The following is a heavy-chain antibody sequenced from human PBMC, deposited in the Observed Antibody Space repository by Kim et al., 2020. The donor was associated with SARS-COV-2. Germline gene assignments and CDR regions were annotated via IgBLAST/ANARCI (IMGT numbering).Heavy chain of an antibody. D-gene: IGHD3-16*01. Sequence: ADSVKGRFTISRDNAKNSLYLQMNSLRAEDTALYYCAKDMGAAYWYGFDYWGQGTLVTVSS. V-gene: IGHV3-9*01. J-gene: IGHJ4*02. CDR3: AKDMGAAYWYGFDY.